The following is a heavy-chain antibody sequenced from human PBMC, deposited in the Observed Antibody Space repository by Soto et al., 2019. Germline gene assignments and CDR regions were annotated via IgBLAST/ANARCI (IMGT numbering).Heavy chain of an antibody. CDR2: ISSSSSYI. J-gene: IGHJ1*01. V-gene: IGHV3-21*01. Sequence: GGSLSLSCAASGFTFSSYSMNWIRQTPGKGLEWVSSISSSSSYIYYAASVKSRFTISRDNAKNSLYLQMNSLRAKDTAVHYCARDHSSRRQSGFDDWGQGTLVTV. CDR3: ARDHSSRRQSGFDD. CDR1: GFTFSSYS. D-gene: IGHD6-6*01.